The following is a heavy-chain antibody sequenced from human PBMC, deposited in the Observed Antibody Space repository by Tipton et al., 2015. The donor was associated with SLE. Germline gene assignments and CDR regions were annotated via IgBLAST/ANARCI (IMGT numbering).Heavy chain of an antibody. V-gene: IGHV4-30-2*02. D-gene: IGHD6-19*01. CDR1: GGSISSGGYS. CDR2: IYHSGST. Sequence: TLSLTCAVSGGSISSGGYSWSWIRQPPGKGLEWIGYIYHSGSTYYNPSLKSRVTISVDRSKNQFSLKLSSVTAADTAVYYCATPGGSGGLAYWGQGTLVTVSS. J-gene: IGHJ4*02. CDR3: ATPGGSGGLAY.